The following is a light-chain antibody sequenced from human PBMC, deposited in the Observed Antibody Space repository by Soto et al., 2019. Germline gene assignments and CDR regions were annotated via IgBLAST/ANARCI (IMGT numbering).Light chain of an antibody. Sequence: DIPMTQSPSSLSASVGDRVTLPCRASQSISSFLNWYQQKPGKAPKLLIYAASSLQSGVPSRFSGSGSGTDFTLTVSSLQPEDFATYYCQQSYSSLFSFGPGTRWLS. V-gene: IGKV1-39*01. CDR1: QSISSF. J-gene: IGKJ3*01. CDR2: AAS. CDR3: QQSYSSLFS.